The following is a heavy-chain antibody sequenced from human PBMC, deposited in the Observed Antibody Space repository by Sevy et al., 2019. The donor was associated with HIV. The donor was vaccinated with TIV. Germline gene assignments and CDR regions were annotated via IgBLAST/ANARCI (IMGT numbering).Heavy chain of an antibody. Sequence: ASVKVSCKASGGTFSSYAISWVRQAPGQGLEWMGGIIPIFGTANYAQKFQGRVTITADKSTSKAYMELSSLRSEDTAVYYCARVSSSGYYPYQGDAFDIWGQGTMVTVSS. V-gene: IGHV1-69*06. J-gene: IGHJ3*02. CDR1: GGTFSSYA. D-gene: IGHD3-22*01. CDR2: IIPIFGTA. CDR3: ARVSSSGYYPYQGDAFDI.